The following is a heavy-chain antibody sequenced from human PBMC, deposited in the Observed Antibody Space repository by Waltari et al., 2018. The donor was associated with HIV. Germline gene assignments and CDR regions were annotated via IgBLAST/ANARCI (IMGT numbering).Heavy chain of an antibody. J-gene: IGHJ6*02. CDR3: ARVNHYYGMDV. V-gene: IGHV3-21*01. Sequence: EVQLVESGGGLVKPAGSLRISCAASGFTLSSYSMNWVRQAPGKGRRWGSSSISSSSYIYDADSVKGRFTISRDNAKNSLYLQMNSLSAEDTAVYYCARVNHYYGMDVWGQGTTVTVSS. CDR1: GFTLSSYS. CDR2: SISSSSYI.